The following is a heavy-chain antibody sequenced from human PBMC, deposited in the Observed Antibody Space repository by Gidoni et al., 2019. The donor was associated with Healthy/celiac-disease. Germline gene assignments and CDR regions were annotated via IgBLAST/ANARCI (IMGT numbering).Heavy chain of an antibody. CDR2: IGTAGDP. CDR1: GFTFSSYD. Sequence: EVQLVESGGGLLQPGGSLSLSCAASGFTFSSYDMHWFRQATGKGLEWVSAIGTAGDPYYPGSVKGRFTISRENDKNSLYLQMNSLRAGDTAVYYCARALSGGSSLDYWGQGTLVTVSS. CDR3: ARALSGGSSLDY. J-gene: IGHJ4*02. D-gene: IGHD6-13*01. V-gene: IGHV3-13*05.